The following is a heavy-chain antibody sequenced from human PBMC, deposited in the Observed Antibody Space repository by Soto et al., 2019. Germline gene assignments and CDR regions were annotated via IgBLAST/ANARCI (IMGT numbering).Heavy chain of an antibody. D-gene: IGHD6-13*01. Sequence: SSVKVSCKACGGTFSSYAISWVRQAPGQGREWMGGIIPIFGTANYAQKFQGRVTITADKSTSTAYMELSSLRSEDTAVYYCARERPLIPAAQLAFDIWGQGTIVTVS. V-gene: IGHV1-69*06. CDR2: IIPIFGTA. CDR1: GGTFSSYA. CDR3: ARERPLIPAAQLAFDI. J-gene: IGHJ3*02.